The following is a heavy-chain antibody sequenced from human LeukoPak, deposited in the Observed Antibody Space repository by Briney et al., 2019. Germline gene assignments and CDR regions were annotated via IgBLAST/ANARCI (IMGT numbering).Heavy chain of an antibody. CDR2: SYPGASDT. D-gene: IGHD5-24*01. CDR1: GYSFSNEW. Sequence: GEPLNISCKASGYSFSNEWIGRVRQLPGKGLEWMGISYPGASDTRYRPSLQGQVTISADKSINTAFLQWSSLGASDTAIYFCARQRPGYINDAFDIWGQGTRVTVSS. J-gene: IGHJ3*02. V-gene: IGHV5-51*01. CDR3: ARQRPGYINDAFDI.